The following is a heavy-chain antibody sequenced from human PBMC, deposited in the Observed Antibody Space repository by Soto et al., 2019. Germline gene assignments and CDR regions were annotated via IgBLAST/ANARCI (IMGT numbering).Heavy chain of an antibody. V-gene: IGHV3-23*01. CDR2: ISGSGGST. Sequence: LRLSCAASGFTLSSYSMSWVRQAPGKGLEWVSAISGSGGSTYYADSVKGRFTISRDNSKNTLYLQMNSLRAEDTAVYYCAKAKRITMIVVVLYFDYWGQGTLVPVSS. CDR3: AKAKRITMIVVVLYFDY. J-gene: IGHJ4*02. D-gene: IGHD3-22*01. CDR1: GFTLSSYS.